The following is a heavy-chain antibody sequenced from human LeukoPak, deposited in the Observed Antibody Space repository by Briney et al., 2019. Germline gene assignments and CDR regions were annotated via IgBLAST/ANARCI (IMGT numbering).Heavy chain of an antibody. Sequence: PGGSLRLSCAASGFTFSSYAMSWVRQAPGKGLEWVSYISSSSSTIYYADSVKGRFTISRDNAKNSLYLQMNSLRAEDTAVYYCARSAHGRIQLVSRKNIHAFDIWGQGTMVTVSS. V-gene: IGHV3-48*01. CDR2: ISSSSSTI. D-gene: IGHD5-18*01. CDR3: ARSAHGRIQLVSRKNIHAFDI. J-gene: IGHJ3*02. CDR1: GFTFSSYA.